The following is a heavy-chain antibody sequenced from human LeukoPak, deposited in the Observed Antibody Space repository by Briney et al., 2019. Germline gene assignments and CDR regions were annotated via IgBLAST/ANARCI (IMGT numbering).Heavy chain of an antibody. CDR3: ARELTTGMYFFDY. Sequence: GASVKVSCKASGYTFTNYYMHWVRQAPGQGLEWMGIISPSGGSTSYAQKFQGRVTMTRDTSTGTVYMEPSSLRSEDTAVYYCARELTTGMYFFDYWGQGTLVTVSS. D-gene: IGHD1-1*01. J-gene: IGHJ4*02. CDR1: GYTFTNYY. V-gene: IGHV1-46*01. CDR2: ISPSGGST.